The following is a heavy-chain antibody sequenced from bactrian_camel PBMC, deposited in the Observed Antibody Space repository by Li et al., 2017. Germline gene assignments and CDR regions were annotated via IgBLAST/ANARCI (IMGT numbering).Heavy chain of an antibody. CDR1: GFTFSNYY. Sequence: HVQLVESGGNLERHGGSLRLSCTASGFTFSNYYMHWVRQAPGKGLEWVAAILPDGSRSWYSDYVRGRFTISRDTAKNTVYLQMNNLKSEDTALYYCATDWRTSNCYWGQGTQVTVS. CDR2: ILPDGSRS. J-gene: IGHJ4*01. V-gene: IGHV3S6*01. D-gene: IGHD1*01. CDR3: ATDWRTSNCY.